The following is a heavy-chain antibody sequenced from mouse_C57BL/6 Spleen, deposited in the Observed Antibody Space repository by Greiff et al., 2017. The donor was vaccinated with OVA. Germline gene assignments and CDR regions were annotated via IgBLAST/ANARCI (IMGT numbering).Heavy chain of an antibody. CDR1: GYSFTGYY. Sequence: DVKLQESGPELVKPGASVKISCKASGYSFTGYYMNWVKQSPEKSLEWIGEITPSTGGTTYNQKFKAKATLTVDKSSSTAYMQLKSLTSEDSAVYDGARRGGYYVGAMDYWGQGTSVTVSS. D-gene: IGHD2-3*01. J-gene: IGHJ4*01. V-gene: IGHV1-42*01. CDR2: ITPSTGGT. CDR3: ARRGGYYVGAMDY.